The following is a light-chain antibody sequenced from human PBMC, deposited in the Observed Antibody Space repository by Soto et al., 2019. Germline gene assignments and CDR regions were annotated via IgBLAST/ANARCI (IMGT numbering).Light chain of an antibody. CDR2: RDD. V-gene: IGLV1-47*01. CDR1: SSNIGGNS. Sequence: QSVMTQPPSVSAAPGQKVTISCSGSSSNIGGNSVSWYQQLPGTAPKLLIYRDDQRPSGVSDRFSGSKSGTSCSLAISGLRSEDEADYSCASWDDTLNAVVFGGGTKLTVL. J-gene: IGLJ3*02. CDR3: ASWDDTLNAVV.